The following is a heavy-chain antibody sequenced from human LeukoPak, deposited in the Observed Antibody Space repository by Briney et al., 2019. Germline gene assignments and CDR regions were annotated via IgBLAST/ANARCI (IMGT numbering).Heavy chain of an antibody. J-gene: IGHJ6*03. CDR3: AKAGRPPSSRYYHYYRYV. V-gene: IGHV3-43D*04. CDR2: ISCVGGST. Sequence: GSLRLSCEASGFTFDDYTMHWVRQAPGRGLEWVSLISCVGGSTNYADTLKGRFTISTDNSKNSLYLQMNSLRAEDTALYYCAKAGRPPSSRYYHYYRYVWGKGTTVTAS. CDR1: GFTFDDYT. D-gene: IGHD3-10*01.